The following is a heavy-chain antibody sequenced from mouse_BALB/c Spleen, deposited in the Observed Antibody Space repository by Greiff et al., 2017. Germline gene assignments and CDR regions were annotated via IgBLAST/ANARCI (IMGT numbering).Heavy chain of an antibody. CDR1: GYTFTSYY. CDR2: INPSNGGT. CDR3: TRSTMITPYYFDY. V-gene: IGHV1S81*02. D-gene: IGHD2-4*01. J-gene: IGHJ2*01. Sequence: QVQLKESGAELVKPGASVKLSCKASGYTFTSYYMYWVKQRPGQGLEWIGEINPSNGGTNFNEKFKSKATLTVDKSSSTAYMQLSSLTSEDSAVYYCTRSTMITPYYFDYWGQGTTLTVSS.